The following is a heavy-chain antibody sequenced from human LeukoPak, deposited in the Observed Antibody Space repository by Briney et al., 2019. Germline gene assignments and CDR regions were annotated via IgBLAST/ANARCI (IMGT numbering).Heavy chain of an antibody. Sequence: GGSLRLSCAASGFTFDDYGMSWVRQAPGKGLEWVSGINWNGGSTGYADSVKGRFTISRDNAKNSLYLQMISLRIEDTALYYCARDSGSGSFDPWGQGTLVTVSS. D-gene: IGHD5-12*01. CDR1: GFTFDDYG. J-gene: IGHJ5*02. CDR2: INWNGGST. CDR3: ARDSGSGSFDP. V-gene: IGHV3-20*04.